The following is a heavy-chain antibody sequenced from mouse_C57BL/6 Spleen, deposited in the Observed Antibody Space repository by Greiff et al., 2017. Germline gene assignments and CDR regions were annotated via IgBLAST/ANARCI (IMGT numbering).Heavy chain of an antibody. D-gene: IGHD1-1*01. V-gene: IGHV1-59*01. Sequence: QVQLQQPGAELVRPGTSVKLSCKASGYTFTSYWMHWVKQRPGQGLEWIGVIDPSDSYTNYNQKFKGKATLTVDTSSSTAYMQLSSLTSEDSAVYYCARRGLRQSYWYFDVWGTGTTVTVSS. CDR1: GYTFTSYW. J-gene: IGHJ1*03. CDR2: IDPSDSYT. CDR3: ARRGLRQSYWYFDV.